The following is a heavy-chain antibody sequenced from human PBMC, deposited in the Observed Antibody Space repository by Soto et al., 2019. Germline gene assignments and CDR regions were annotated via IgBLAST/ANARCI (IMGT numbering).Heavy chain of an antibody. CDR3: ASARKGPRVEEGFDF. CDR1: GGSVSSGGYD. Sequence: SETLSLTCTVSGGSVSSGGYDWNWIRQPSGRGLEWIGNIHYSGSANYNPSLKSRVTISVDTSKNQFSLKLSSVTAADTAVYYCASARKGPRVEEGFDFWGQGSLVTVSS. CDR2: IHYSGSA. J-gene: IGHJ4*02. D-gene: IGHD2-21*01. V-gene: IGHV4-61*08.